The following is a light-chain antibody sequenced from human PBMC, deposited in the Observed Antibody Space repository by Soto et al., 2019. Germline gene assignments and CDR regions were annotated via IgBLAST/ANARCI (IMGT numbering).Light chain of an antibody. CDR2: EVN. V-gene: IGLV2-14*01. J-gene: IGLJ1*01. Sequence: ALIQPASVSGSPGQSITISCTGTSRDVGGSNYVSWYQHHPHRAPKLLIYEVNYRPSGVSSRFSGSKSGNTASLTISGLQAEDEADYYCSSYTSSNTLEVFGVGTKVTVL. CDR3: SSYTSSNTLEV. CDR1: SRDVGGSNY.